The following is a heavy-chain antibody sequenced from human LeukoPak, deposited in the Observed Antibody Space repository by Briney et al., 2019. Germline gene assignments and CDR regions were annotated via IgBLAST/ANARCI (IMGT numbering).Heavy chain of an antibody. V-gene: IGHV3-48*03. Sequence: LSGGSLRLSCAASGFTFRSYEMNWVRQAPGKGLEWVSYISSSGSTIYYADSVKGRFTISRDNAKNSLYLQMNSLRAEDTAVYYCARDLHLYYDSSGPPLGYWGQGTLVTVSS. CDR3: ARDLHLYYDSSGPPLGY. D-gene: IGHD3-22*01. CDR2: ISSSGSTI. CDR1: GFTFRSYE. J-gene: IGHJ4*02.